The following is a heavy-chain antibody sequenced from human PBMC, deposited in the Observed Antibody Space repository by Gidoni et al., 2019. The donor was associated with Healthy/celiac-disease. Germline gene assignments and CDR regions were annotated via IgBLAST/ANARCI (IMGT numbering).Heavy chain of an antibody. D-gene: IGHD3-3*01. J-gene: IGHJ5*02. CDR2: T. CDR3: ASSYYDFWSGYFPGWFDP. V-gene: IGHV4-59*01. Sequence: TNYNPSLKSRVTISVDTSKNQFSLKLSSVTAADTAVYYCASSYYDFWSGYFPGWFDPWGQGTLVTVSS.